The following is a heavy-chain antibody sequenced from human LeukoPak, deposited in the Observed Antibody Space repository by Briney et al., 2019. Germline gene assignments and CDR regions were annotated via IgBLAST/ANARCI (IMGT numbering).Heavy chain of an antibody. CDR2: INHSGST. CDR1: GGSFSGYY. V-gene: IGHV4-34*01. D-gene: IGHD6-13*01. J-gene: IGHJ6*03. Sequence: SETLSLTCAVYGGSFSGYYWSWIRQPPGKGLEWIGEINHSGSTNYNPSLKSRVTISVDTSKNQFSLKLSSVTAADTAVYYCARGRKAAAQWLRRLYYYMDVWGKGTTVTVSS. CDR3: ARGRKAAAQWLRRLYYYMDV.